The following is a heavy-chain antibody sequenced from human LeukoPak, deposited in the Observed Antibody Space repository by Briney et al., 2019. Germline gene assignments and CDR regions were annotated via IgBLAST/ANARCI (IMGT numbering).Heavy chain of an antibody. CDR1: GFTVSSNY. CDR3: AKGYSSGWYYFDY. V-gene: IGHV3-23*01. Sequence: GGSLRLSCAASGFTVSSNYMSWVRQAPGKGLEWVSGIRGSGDNTNYADSVKGRFTISRDTSRNTLYLQMNSLRAEDTALYYCAKGYSSGWYYFDYWGQGTLVTVSS. J-gene: IGHJ4*02. D-gene: IGHD6-19*01. CDR2: IRGSGDNT.